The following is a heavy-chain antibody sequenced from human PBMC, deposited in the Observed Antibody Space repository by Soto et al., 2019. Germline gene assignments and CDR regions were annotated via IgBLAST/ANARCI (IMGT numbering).Heavy chain of an antibody. Sequence: EVQLVESGEGLVQPGGSLRLSCAASGFTFSSYNIHWIRQAPGKGLEFVSAISRSGDRTYYADSVKGRLTITRDNSKNTVWLQMGSPRAEDMAVYYCARARCSSGQCYYFDYWGRGALVSVSS. CDR2: ISRSGDRT. CDR1: GFTFSSYN. V-gene: IGHV3-64*02. CDR3: ARARCSSGQCYYFDY. D-gene: IGHD2-15*01. J-gene: IGHJ4*02.